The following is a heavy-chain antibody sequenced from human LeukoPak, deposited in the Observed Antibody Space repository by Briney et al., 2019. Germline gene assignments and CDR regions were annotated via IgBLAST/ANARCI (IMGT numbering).Heavy chain of an antibody. V-gene: IGHV1-69*13. Sequence: SVKVSCKASGGTFISYAISWVRQAPGQGLEWMGGIIPIFGTANYAQKFQGRVTITADESTSTAYMELSSLRSEDTAVYYCARWNDYGGTHWGYWGQGTLVTVSS. CDR2: IIPIFGTA. J-gene: IGHJ4*02. CDR1: GGTFISYA. D-gene: IGHD4-23*01. CDR3: ARWNDYGGTHWGY.